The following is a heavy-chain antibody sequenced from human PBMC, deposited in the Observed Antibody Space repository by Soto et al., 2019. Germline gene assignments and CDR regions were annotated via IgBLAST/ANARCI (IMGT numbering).Heavy chain of an antibody. V-gene: IGHV3-23*01. CDR2: ISGSGGST. D-gene: IGHD6-13*01. J-gene: IGHJ6*02. CDR3: ATSKIAAAGPYYYYGLDV. CDR1: GFTFSSYA. Sequence: GGSLRLSCAASGFTFSSYAMSWVRQAPGKGLEWVSAISGSGGSTYYADSVKGRFTISRDNSKNTLYLQMNSLRAEDTAVYYYATSKIAAAGPYYYYGLDVWGQGTTVTVSS.